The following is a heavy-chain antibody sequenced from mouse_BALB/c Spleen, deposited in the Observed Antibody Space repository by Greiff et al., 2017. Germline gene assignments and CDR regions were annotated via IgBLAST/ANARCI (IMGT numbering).Heavy chain of an antibody. D-gene: IGHD2-10*02. V-gene: IGHV5-12-2*01. CDR1: GFTFSSYT. Sequence: DVKLVESGGGLVQPGGSLKLSCAASGFTFSSYTMSWVRQTPEKRLEWVAYISNGGGSTYYPDTVKGRFTISRDNAKNTLYLQMSSLKSEDTAMYYCARQYGNYDYYAMDYWGQGNSVTVSS. CDR2: ISNGGGST. J-gene: IGHJ4*01. CDR3: ARQYGNYDYYAMDY.